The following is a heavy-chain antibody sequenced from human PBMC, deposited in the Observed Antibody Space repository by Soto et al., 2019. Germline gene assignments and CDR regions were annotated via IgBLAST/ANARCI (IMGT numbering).Heavy chain of an antibody. D-gene: IGHD3-22*01. V-gene: IGHV3-30-3*01. J-gene: IGHJ4*02. CDR1: GFTFSSYA. CDR3: ARGMDYDSRVY. CDR2: ISYDGSNK. Sequence: HPGGSLRLSCAASGFTFSSYAMHWVRQAPGKGLEWVAVISYDGSNKYYADSVKGRFTISRDNSKNTLYLQMNSLRAEDTAVYYCARGMDYDSRVYWGQGTLVTVSS.